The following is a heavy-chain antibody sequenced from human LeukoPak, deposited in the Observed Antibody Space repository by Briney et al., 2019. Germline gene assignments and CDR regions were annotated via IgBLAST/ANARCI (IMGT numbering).Heavy chain of an antibody. CDR3: ASRDSNGYHYQFDY. Sequence: ASVKVSCKAFGYTVTSYYIFWVRQAPGQGLEWMGIINFSGGATTSAQKFQSRVTITRDTSTRTVYMELNSLRSDDTAVYYCASRDSNGYHYQFDYWGQGTLVTVSS. D-gene: IGHD3-22*01. CDR2: INFSGGAT. V-gene: IGHV1-46*01. J-gene: IGHJ4*02. CDR1: GYTVTSYY.